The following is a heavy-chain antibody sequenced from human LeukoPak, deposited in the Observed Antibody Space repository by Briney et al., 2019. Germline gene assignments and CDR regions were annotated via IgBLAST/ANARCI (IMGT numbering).Heavy chain of an antibody. V-gene: IGHV3-23*01. CDR2: IKGGGGDP. D-gene: IGHD2-21*02. Sequence: GGSLRLSCAASGFTFNTYAMGWVRQAPGEGLEWVSSIKGGGGDPFYADSVRGLFTISRDKSKNTMYLSLNSLRAEDTAVYFCAQGGHDFNPFYYWGQGTLVTVSS. CDR3: AQGGHDFNPFYY. CDR1: GFTFNTYA. J-gene: IGHJ4*02.